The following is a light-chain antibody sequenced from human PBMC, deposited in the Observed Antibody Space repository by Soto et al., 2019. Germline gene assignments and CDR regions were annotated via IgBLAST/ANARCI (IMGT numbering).Light chain of an antibody. CDR2: DAS. J-gene: IGKJ3*01. Sequence: EIVLTQSPATLSLSPGERATLSCRASQSVSTYLAWYQQKPGQAPRLLIYDASNRATGIPARFSGSGSGTDFTLTISSLEPEDFAFYYCQQRSNWPDVTFGPGTKVDIK. V-gene: IGKV3-11*01. CDR1: QSVSTY. CDR3: QQRSNWPDVT.